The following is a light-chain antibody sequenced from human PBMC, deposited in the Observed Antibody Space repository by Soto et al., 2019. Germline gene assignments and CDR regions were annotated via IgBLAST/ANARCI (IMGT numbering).Light chain of an antibody. V-gene: IGLV2-23*02. CDR2: EVS. CDR1: SSDVGSYNL. Sequence: QSVLTQPASVSGSPGQSITISCTGTSSDVGSYNLVTWYQQQPGKAPKLMIYEVSKRPSGVSNRFSGSKSGNTASLTISGLQAEDEGDYHCCSYAGSSTYVFGTGTKVTVL. CDR3: CSYAGSSTYV. J-gene: IGLJ1*01.